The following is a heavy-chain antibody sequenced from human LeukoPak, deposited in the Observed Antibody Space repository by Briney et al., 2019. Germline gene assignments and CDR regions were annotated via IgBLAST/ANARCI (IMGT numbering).Heavy chain of an antibody. J-gene: IGHJ5*02. D-gene: IGHD1-1*01. V-gene: IGHV1-46*01. Sequence: ASVKVSCKASGFTFSGYYMQWVRQAPGQGLEWVGIINPSGGSTKFAQKFQGRVTMTGDTSTNTVYMELSSLRSEDTAVYYCARDGLQTRYSWNDEGRKNWFDPWGQGTLVTVSA. CDR1: GFTFSGYY. CDR2: INPSGGST. CDR3: ARDGLQTRYSWNDEGRKNWFDP.